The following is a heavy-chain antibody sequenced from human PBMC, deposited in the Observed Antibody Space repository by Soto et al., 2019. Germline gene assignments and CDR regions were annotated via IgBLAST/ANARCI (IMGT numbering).Heavy chain of an antibody. CDR1: GFTFSSYG. Sequence: GGSLRLSCAASGFTFSSYGIHWVRQAPGKGLEWVAVISYDGSNKYYADSVRGRFTISRDNSKNTLYLQMNSLRAEDTAVYYCAKEGGIAVAGKARYYYYYGMDVWGQGTTVTVSS. J-gene: IGHJ6*02. D-gene: IGHD6-19*01. CDR3: AKEGGIAVAGKARYYYYYGMDV. V-gene: IGHV3-30*18. CDR2: ISYDGSNK.